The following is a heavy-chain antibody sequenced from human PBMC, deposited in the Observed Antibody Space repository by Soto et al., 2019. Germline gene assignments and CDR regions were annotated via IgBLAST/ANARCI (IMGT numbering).Heavy chain of an antibody. CDR2: INRDGSTI. V-gene: IGHV3-74*01. J-gene: IGHJ3*02. D-gene: IGHD6-13*01. CDR3: ARVADCTYISNCNGRAAFDM. Sequence: EVQLVESGGGLAQPGGSLRLSCAASGFTLSSHWMHWVRQAPGKGLVWVSRINRDGSTINYDDSVRGRYTISRDNAKNTLSLQMNSLRAEDTAVYYCARVADCTYISNCNGRAAFDMWGQGTMVTVSS. CDR1: GFTLSSHW.